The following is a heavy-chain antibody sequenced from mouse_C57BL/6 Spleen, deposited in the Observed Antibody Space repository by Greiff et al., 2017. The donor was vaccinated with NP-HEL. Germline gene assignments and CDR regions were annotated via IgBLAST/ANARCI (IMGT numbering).Heavy chain of an antibody. Sequence: EVQLVESGPGLVKPSQSLSLTCSVTGYSITSGYYWNWIRQFPGNKLEWMGYISYDGSNNYNPSLKNRISITRDTSKNQFFLKLNSVTTEDTATYYCARETTLEEFLAMDYWGQGTSVTVSS. CDR2: ISYDGSN. CDR3: ARETTLEEFLAMDY. J-gene: IGHJ4*01. V-gene: IGHV3-6*01. D-gene: IGHD1-1*01. CDR1: GYSITSGYY.